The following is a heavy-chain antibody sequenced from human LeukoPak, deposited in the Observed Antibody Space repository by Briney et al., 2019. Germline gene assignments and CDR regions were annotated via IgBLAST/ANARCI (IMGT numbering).Heavy chain of an antibody. CDR1: GGTFSSYA. CDR2: IIPIFGTA. D-gene: IGHD4-11*01. Sequence: SVKVSCRASGGTFSSYAISWVRQAPGQGLEWMGRIIPIFGTANYAQKFQGRVTITTDESTSTAYMELSSLRSEDTAVYYCARDPLSTVTRPSDYWGQGTLVTVSS. V-gene: IGHV1-69*05. J-gene: IGHJ4*02. CDR3: ARDPLSTVTRPSDY.